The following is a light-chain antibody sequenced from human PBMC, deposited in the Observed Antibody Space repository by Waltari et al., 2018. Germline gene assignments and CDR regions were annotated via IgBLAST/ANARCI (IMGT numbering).Light chain of an antibody. CDR2: RHN. J-gene: IGLJ3*02. Sequence: QAGLTQPPSVSKGLKQTATLTCTGNNDNVGNQGASWLQQHRGHPPKLLSYRHNKRPSGVSERFSPSRSGNTAALTITGLQPEDEADYYCAAWDDRLSVWVFCGGTKLTVL. CDR1: NDNVGNQG. CDR3: AAWDDRLSVWV. V-gene: IGLV10-54*04.